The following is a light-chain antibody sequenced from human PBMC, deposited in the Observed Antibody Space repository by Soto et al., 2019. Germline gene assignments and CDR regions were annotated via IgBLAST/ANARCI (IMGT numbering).Light chain of an antibody. Sequence: EIVLTQSPATLSLSPGERATLSCRASQSVSSYLAWYQQKPGQAPRLLIYDASNRATGIPARFSGSGSGTDLTLTISSLEPEDFAVYYCQQRRNWPQTFGQGNKVEIK. CDR3: QQRRNWPQT. CDR2: DAS. V-gene: IGKV3-11*01. J-gene: IGKJ1*01. CDR1: QSVSSY.